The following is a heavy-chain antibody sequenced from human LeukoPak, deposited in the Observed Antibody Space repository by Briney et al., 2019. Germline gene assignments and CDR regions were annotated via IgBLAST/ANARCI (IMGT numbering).Heavy chain of an antibody. Sequence: SVKVSCTASGYTFTSYYMHWVRQAPGQGLEWTGIINPSGGSTSYAQKFQGRVTMTRDMSTSTVYMELSSLRSEDTAVYYCARGSTKYWYFDLWGQGTLVTVSS. CDR2: INPSGGST. CDR3: ARGSTKYWYFDL. D-gene: IGHD2-2*01. V-gene: IGHV1-46*01. J-gene: IGHJ2*01. CDR1: GYTFTSYY.